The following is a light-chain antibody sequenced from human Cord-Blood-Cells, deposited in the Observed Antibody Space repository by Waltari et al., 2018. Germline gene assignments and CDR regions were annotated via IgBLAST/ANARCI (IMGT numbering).Light chain of an antibody. CDR2: DAS. J-gene: IGKJ3*01. V-gene: IGKV1-13*02. Sequence: AIQLLQSPSPLTASVGDRVTITCRASQGISSPLAWYQQKPGKPPKLLIYDASSLASGVPSRVSGSGSGTDFTLTSSSLQPEDFATYYCQQFNSYPFTFGPGTKVDIK. CDR3: QQFNSYPFT. CDR1: QGISSP.